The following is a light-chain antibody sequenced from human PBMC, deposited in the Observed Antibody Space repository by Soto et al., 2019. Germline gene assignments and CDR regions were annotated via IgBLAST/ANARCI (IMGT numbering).Light chain of an antibody. CDR3: QQYKNGWT. Sequence: IVLTQSPATLSLSPRERATLSCRASQSVSSYLAWYQQKPGQAPRLLIYDASNRATGIPARFSGSGSGTEFTLTISSLQSEDFAVYYCQQYKNGWTFGQGTKVAIK. V-gene: IGKV3-11*01. J-gene: IGKJ1*01. CDR2: DAS. CDR1: QSVSSY.